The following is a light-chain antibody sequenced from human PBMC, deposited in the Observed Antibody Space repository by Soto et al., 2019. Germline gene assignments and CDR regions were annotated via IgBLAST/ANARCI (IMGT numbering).Light chain of an antibody. Sequence: NFMLTQPHSVSESPGKTVTISCTRSRGSIASNYVQWYQQRPGSAPTTVIYEDNQRPSGVPDRFSGSIDSSSNSASLTISGLKTEHEADYYCQSYDSSNSWVFGGGTKVTVL. CDR1: RGSIASNY. CDR3: QSYDSSNSWV. CDR2: EDN. J-gene: IGLJ3*02. V-gene: IGLV6-57*03.